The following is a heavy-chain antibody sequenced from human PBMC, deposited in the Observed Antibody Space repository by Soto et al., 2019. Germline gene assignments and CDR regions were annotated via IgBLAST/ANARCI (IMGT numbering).Heavy chain of an antibody. CDR1: GGSISSYY. D-gene: IGHD3-3*01. CDR2: IYYSGST. J-gene: IGHJ6*03. V-gene: IGHV4-59*08. CDR3: ARQTDDFWSGYGKRPDPSSYYYMDV. Sequence: PSETLSLTCTVSGGSISSYYWSWIRQPPGKGLEWIGYIYYSGSTNYNPSLKSRVTISVDTSKNQFSLKLSSVTAADTAVYYCARQTDDFWSGYGKRPDPSSYYYMDVWGKGTTVIVSS.